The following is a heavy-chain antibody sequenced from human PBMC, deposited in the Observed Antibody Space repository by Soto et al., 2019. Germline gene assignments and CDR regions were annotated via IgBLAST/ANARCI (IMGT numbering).Heavy chain of an antibody. V-gene: IGHV4-4*07. Sequence: ETLSLTCTVSGGSISSYYWSWIRQPAGKGLEWIGRIYTSGSTNYNPSLKSRVTMSVDTSKNQFSLKLSSVTAADTAVYYCARDFGYCSSTSCYTYYYYGMDVWGQGTTVTVSS. CDR2: IYTSGST. D-gene: IGHD2-2*02. CDR1: GGSISSYY. J-gene: IGHJ6*02. CDR3: ARDFGYCSSTSCYTYYYYGMDV.